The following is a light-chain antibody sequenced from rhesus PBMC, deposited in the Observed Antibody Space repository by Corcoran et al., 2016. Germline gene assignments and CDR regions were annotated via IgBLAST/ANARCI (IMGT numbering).Light chain of an antibody. CDR1: QGISSW. CDR3: QHYYNSPRT. J-gene: IGKJ1*01. CDR2: KAS. V-gene: IGKV1-21*01. Sequence: DIQMTQSPSSLSASVGDRVTITCRASQGISSWLAWYQQKPGKAPKLLIYKASSLQSGVPSRFSGSGSGTDFTLTISSLKSEDFATYYGQHYYNSPRTFGQGTKVEIK.